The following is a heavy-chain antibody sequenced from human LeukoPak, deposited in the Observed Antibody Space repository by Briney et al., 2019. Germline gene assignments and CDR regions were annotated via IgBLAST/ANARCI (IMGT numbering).Heavy chain of an antibody. CDR1: GGSISSYY. Sequence: SETLSLTCTVSGGSISSYYWSWIRQPAGKGLERIGRIYTSGSTNYSPSLKSRVTMSVDTSKNQFSQKLSSVTAADTAVYYCAREGVADVHYYDSSTDAFDIWGQGTMVTVSS. D-gene: IGHD3-22*01. CDR3: AREGVADVHYYDSSTDAFDI. CDR2: IYTSGST. V-gene: IGHV4-4*07. J-gene: IGHJ3*02.